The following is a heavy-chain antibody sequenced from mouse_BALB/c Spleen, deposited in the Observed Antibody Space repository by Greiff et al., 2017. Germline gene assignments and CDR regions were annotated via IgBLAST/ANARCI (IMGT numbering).Heavy chain of an antibody. CDR1: GFSLTSYG. CDR3: ARDDGNYGAMDY. V-gene: IGHV2-9*02. J-gene: IGHJ4*01. Sequence: QVQLKESGPGLVAPSQSLSITCTVSGFSLTSYGVHWVRQPPGKGLEWLGVIWAGGSTNYNSALMSRLSISKDNSKSQVFLKMNSLQTDDTAMYYCARDDGNYGAMDYWGQGTSVTVSS. CDR2: IWAGGST. D-gene: IGHD2-1*01.